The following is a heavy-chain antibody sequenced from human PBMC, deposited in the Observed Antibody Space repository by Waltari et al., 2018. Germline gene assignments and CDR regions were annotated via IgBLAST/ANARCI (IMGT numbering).Heavy chain of an antibody. D-gene: IGHD3-3*01. V-gene: IGHV1-8*03. CDR3: ARGLRVTIFGVVPMGY. CDR2: MNPNSGNT. Sequence: QVQLVQSGAEVKKPGASVKVSCKASGYTFTSYYMHWVRQAPGQGLEWMGWMNPNSGNTGYAQKFQGRVTITRNTSISTAYMELSSLRSEDTAVYYCARGLRVTIFGVVPMGYWGQGTLVTVSS. J-gene: IGHJ4*02. CDR1: GYTFTSYY.